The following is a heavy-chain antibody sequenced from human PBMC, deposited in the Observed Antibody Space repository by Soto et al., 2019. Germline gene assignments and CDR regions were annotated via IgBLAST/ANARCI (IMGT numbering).Heavy chain of an antibody. CDR3: ASVYSGSYSDS. Sequence: QVQLQESGPGLVKPSGALSLTCAVSGASIRSNNWWSWVRQPPGRGLEWIGEIFHGGSTYYNPSLRARVTVSGDNSKTQVSLKLSSVTAADTAVYYCASVYSGSYSDSWGQGTLVTVSS. CDR1: GASIRSNNW. V-gene: IGHV4-4*02. CDR2: IFHGGST. J-gene: IGHJ4*02. D-gene: IGHD1-26*01.